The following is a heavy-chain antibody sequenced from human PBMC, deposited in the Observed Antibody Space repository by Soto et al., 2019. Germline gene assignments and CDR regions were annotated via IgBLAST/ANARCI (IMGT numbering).Heavy chain of an antibody. D-gene: IGHD2-8*01. Sequence: QIHLQQSGPGLVKPSQTLSLTCAISGDSVSTNSATWDWIRQSPSRGLEWLGRTSYRSNWYTDYAVSVKGRITIPPDTSNNQLSLKLNSVTPDDAPVYYCTRLIGNSRLDSWGQGTLATVSS. CDR2: TSYRSNWYT. V-gene: IGHV6-1*01. J-gene: IGHJ5*01. CDR1: GDSVSTNSAT. CDR3: TRLIGNSRLDS.